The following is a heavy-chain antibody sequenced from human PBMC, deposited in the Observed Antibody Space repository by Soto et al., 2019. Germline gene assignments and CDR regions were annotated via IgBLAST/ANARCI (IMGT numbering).Heavy chain of an antibody. J-gene: IGHJ3*02. CDR3: ARGRSTGTTLSGAFDI. V-gene: IGHV3-33*01. CDR1: GFTFSAYG. D-gene: IGHD1-1*01. CDR2: IWYDGSTK. Sequence: QMQLVESGGGVVQPGKSLRLSCAASGFTFSAYGMHWVRQAPGKGLEGVAIIWYDGSTKFYGDSVKGRFTISRDNSKNTLYLQMNSLRADDTAVYYCARGRSTGTTLSGAFDIWGQGKVVTVSS.